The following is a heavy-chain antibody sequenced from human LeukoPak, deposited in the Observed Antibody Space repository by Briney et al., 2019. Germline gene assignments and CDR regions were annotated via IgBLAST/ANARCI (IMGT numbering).Heavy chain of an antibody. V-gene: IGHV4-34*01. CDR2: INHGGST. J-gene: IGHJ6*02. CDR1: GGSFSDYY. Sequence: SETLSLTCAVYGGSFSDYYWSWIRQPPGKGLEWIGEINHGGSTNYNPSLKSRVTLSVDTSKNQFSLKLTSVTAADTAVYYCARDGYSTPDVWGQGATVTVSS. D-gene: IGHD6-13*01. CDR3: ARDGYSTPDV.